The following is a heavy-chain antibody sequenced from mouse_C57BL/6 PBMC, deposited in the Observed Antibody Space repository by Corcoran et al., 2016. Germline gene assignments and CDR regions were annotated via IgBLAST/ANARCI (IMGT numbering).Heavy chain of an antibody. CDR2: IDPEDGET. CDR1: GFNIKDYY. V-gene: IGHV14-2*01. J-gene: IGHJ4*01. CDR3: ARNHYGSSPYYAMYY. D-gene: IGHD1-1*01. Sequence: EGQLQQSGAELVKPGASVKLSCTASGFNIKDYYMHWVKQRTEQGLEWIGRIDPEDGETKYAPKFQVKATITSDTSSNTAYLQLSSLTSEDTAVYYCARNHYGSSPYYAMYYWGQGTSVTVSS.